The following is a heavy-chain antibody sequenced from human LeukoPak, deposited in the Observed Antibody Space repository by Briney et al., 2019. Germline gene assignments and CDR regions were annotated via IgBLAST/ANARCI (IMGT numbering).Heavy chain of an antibody. CDR3: ARQPELSFFDY. V-gene: IGHV4-59*08. CDR2: ISYIGTT. Sequence: SETLSLTCTVFGASIRSYYWSWFRQPPGKALEGIGYISYIGTTNSTPSLKSRVAISADTTKTQVSLTRSSVTAAATAVYYCARQPELSFFDYWGQGTLVTVSS. J-gene: IGHJ4*02. D-gene: IGHD3-10*01. CDR1: GASIRSYY.